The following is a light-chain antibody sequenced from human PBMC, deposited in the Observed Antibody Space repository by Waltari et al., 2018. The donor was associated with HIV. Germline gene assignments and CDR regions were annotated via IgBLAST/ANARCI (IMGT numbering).Light chain of an antibody. CDR1: SSDVGGYNY. V-gene: IGLV2-8*01. Sequence: QSALTQPPSASGSPGQSVTISCTGTSSDVGGYNYVSWYQQHPGKAPKLMIFEVSKRPAGVPDRFCGSKSGNTASLTVSGLQAEDEADYYCTSYAGSNNLLFGGGTKLIVL. CDR2: EVS. CDR3: TSYAGSNNLL. J-gene: IGLJ2*01.